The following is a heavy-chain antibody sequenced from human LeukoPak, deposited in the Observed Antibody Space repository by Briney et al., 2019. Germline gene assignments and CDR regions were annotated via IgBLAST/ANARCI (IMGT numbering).Heavy chain of an antibody. CDR1: GFTFSSYG. Sequence: GRSLRLSCAASGFTFSSYGMHWVRQAPGKGLEWVAVISYDGSNKYYADSVKGRFTISRDNSKNTLYLQMNSLRAEDTAVYYCAKDVRRYCSGGSCYSVDCWGQGTLVTVSS. J-gene: IGHJ4*02. V-gene: IGHV3-30*18. D-gene: IGHD2-15*01. CDR2: ISYDGSNK. CDR3: AKDVRRYCSGGSCYSVDC.